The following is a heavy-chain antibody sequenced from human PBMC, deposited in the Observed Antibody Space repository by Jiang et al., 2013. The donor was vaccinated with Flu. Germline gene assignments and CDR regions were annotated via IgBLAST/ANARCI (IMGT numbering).Heavy chain of an antibody. Sequence: SGSGLVKPSETLSLTCTVSGGSISSSSYYWGWIRQPPGKGLEWIGSIYYSGSTYYNPSLKSRVTISVDTSKNQFSLKLSSVTAADTAVYYCARHRLSGSYYYRDLGGLDYWGQGTLVTVSS. J-gene: IGHJ4*02. CDR3: ARHRLSGSYYYRDLGGLDY. D-gene: IGHD1-26*01. CDR2: IYYSGST. CDR1: GGSISSSSYY. V-gene: IGHV4-39*01.